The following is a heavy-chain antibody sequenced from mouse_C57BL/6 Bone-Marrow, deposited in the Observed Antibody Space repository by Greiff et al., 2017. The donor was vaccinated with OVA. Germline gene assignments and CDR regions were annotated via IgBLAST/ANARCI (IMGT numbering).Heavy chain of an antibody. CDR3: ARVGGLRPLFGY. D-gene: IGHD2-4*01. CDR2: IYPSDSET. J-gene: IGHJ2*01. V-gene: IGHV1-61*01. CDR1: GYTFTSYW. Sequence: QVQLQQPGAELVRPGSSVKLSCKASGYTFTSYWMDWVKQRPGQGLEWIGNIYPSDSETHYNQKFKDKATLTVDKSSSTAYMQLSSLTSEDSAVYYCARVGGLRPLFGYWGQGTTLTVAS.